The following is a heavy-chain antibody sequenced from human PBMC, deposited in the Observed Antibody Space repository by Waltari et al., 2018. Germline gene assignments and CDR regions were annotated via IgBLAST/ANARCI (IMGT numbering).Heavy chain of an antibody. J-gene: IGHJ4*02. CDR1: AGSLTRYY. Sequence: QVHLQQSGPGLVKPSETLSLTCTVSAGSLTRYYWTWIRQPPGKGLEWIGYVYYTGSTTNYNPALKGRVTISVDRSKSEFSLRLTSVSAADTAVYYCARDSVRTGHDYWGQGTLVTVSS. CDR2: VYYTGSTT. V-gene: IGHV4-59*01. CDR3: ARDSVRTGHDY. D-gene: IGHD1-1*01.